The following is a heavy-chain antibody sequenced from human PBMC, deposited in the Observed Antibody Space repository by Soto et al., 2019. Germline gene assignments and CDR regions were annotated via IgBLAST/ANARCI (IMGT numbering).Heavy chain of an antibody. CDR2: TYYRSKWYN. CDR3: PRHLRGEGTPVPGPTWFDP. CDR1: GDSVSSNSAA. J-gene: IGHJ5*02. Sequence: SQTLSLTCAISGDSVSSNSAAWNWIRQSPSRGLEWLGRTYYRSKWYNDYAVSVKSRITINPDTSKNQFSLQLNSVTPEDTAVYYCPRHLRGEGTPVPGPTWFDPCGQATLVT. D-gene: IGHD1-1*01. V-gene: IGHV6-1*01.